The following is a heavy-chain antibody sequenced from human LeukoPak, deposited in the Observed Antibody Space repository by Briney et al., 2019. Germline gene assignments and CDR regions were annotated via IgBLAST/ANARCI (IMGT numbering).Heavy chain of an antibody. CDR2: ISSSGSA. D-gene: IGHD6-13*01. J-gene: IGHJ4*02. CDR3: ASRDSSWGYGDS. V-gene: IGHV4-4*09. Sequence: SETLSLTCTVSGDSISSYFWSWIRQPPGKGLEWLGYISSSGSAYYNPSLTSRVTISVDTSKNQVSLKLSSVTAADTAVYYCASRDSSWGYGDSWGQRTLLAVAS. CDR1: GDSISSYF.